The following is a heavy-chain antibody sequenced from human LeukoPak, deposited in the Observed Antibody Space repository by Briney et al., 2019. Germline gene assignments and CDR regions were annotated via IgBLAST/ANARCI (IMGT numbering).Heavy chain of an antibody. J-gene: IGHJ6*03. D-gene: IGHD3-10*01. Sequence: PSETLSLACAVYGGSFSGYYWSWIRQPPGKGLEWIGEINHSGSTNYNPSLKSRVTISVDTSKNQFSLKLSSVTAADTAVYYCAGFSPHMVRGVIKYYYYYMDVWGKGTTVTVSS. CDR2: INHSGST. V-gene: IGHV4-34*01. CDR3: AGFSPHMVRGVIKYYYYYMDV. CDR1: GGSFSGYY.